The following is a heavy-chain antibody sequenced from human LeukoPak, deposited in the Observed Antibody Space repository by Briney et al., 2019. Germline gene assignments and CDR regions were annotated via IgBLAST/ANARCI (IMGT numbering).Heavy chain of an antibody. CDR1: GGSISSYY. Sequence: SETLSLTCTVSGGSISSYYWGWIRQPPGKGLEWIGSIYYSGSTYYNPSLKSRVTISVDTSKNQFSLKLSSVTAADTAVYYCASYYDILTGYSESRFDYWGQGTLVTVSS. D-gene: IGHD3-9*01. CDR2: IYYSGST. V-gene: IGHV4-39*01. CDR3: ASYYDILTGYSESRFDY. J-gene: IGHJ4*02.